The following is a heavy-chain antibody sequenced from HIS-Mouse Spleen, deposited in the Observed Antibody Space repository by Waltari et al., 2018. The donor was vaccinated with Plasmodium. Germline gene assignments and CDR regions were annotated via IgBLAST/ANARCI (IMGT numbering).Heavy chain of an antibody. V-gene: IGHV4-39*07. CDR2: IYYSGST. D-gene: IGHD5-12*01. J-gene: IGHJ4*02. CDR1: GGSIRSSSYS. CDR3: ARVGRGYSGYDSVVVGY. Sequence: QLQLQESGPGLVKPSETLSLTCTVSGGSIRSSSYSWGWIRQPPGKGLEWIGSIYYSGSTYYNPSLKSRVTISVDTSKNQFSLKLSSVTAADTAVYYCARVGRGYSGYDSVVVGYWGQGTLVTVSS.